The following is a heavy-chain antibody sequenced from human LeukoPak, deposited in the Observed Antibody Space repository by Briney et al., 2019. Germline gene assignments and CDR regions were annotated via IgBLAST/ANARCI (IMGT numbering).Heavy chain of an antibody. V-gene: IGHV1-2*02. CDR2: INPNSGGT. Sequence: GASVKVSCKASGYTFTGYYMHWVRQAPGQGLEWMGWINPNSGGTNYAQKFQGRVTMTRDTSISTAYMELSRPRSDDTAVYYCARNPAGYCSSTSCYLYYYYGMDVWGQGTTVTVSS. CDR1: GYTFTGYY. J-gene: IGHJ6*02. CDR3: ARNPAGYCSSTSCYLYYYYGMDV. D-gene: IGHD2-2*01.